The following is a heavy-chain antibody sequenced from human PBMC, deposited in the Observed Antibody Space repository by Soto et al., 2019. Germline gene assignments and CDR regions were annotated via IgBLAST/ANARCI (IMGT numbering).Heavy chain of an antibody. D-gene: IGHD5-18*01. Sequence: QVQLVESGGGVVQPGRSLRLSCAASEFTFSSYGMHWVRQAPGTGLEWVAVISYDGSNKYYADFVKGRFTISRDNSKNTLYREMNRLRAEDTAVYYCAKDWGGRGFSYGSTPEYWGQGTLVTVSS. CDR3: AKDWGGRGFSYGSTPEY. V-gene: IGHV3-30*18. CDR1: EFTFSSYG. CDR2: ISYDGSNK. J-gene: IGHJ4*02.